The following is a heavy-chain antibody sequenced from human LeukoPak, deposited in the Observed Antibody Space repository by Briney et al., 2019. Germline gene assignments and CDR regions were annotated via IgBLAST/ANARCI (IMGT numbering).Heavy chain of an antibody. CDR3: ARDFFSIAAAGYYYYYYMDV. CDR1: GGSISSYY. V-gene: IGHV4-4*07. CDR2: IYTSGST. J-gene: IGHJ6*03. Sequence: PSETLSLTCTVSGGSISSYYWSWTRQPAGKGLEWIGRIYTSGSTNYNPSLKSRVTMSVDTSKNQFSLKLSSVTAADTAVYYCARDFFSIAAAGYYYYYYMDVWGKGTTVTVSS. D-gene: IGHD6-13*01.